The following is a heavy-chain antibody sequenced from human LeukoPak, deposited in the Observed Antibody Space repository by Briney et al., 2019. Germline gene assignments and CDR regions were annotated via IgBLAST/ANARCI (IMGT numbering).Heavy chain of an antibody. V-gene: IGHV3-74*01. CDR3: ARGGSGSGYHYYYYYMDV. Sequence: GGSLRLSCAASGFTFSTFAMIWVRQPPGKGLLWVARINSDGIRTSHADSVQGRFTISRDNANNTLYLQMNSLRVEDTAVYYCARGGSGSGYHYYYYYMDVWGKGTTVTISS. J-gene: IGHJ6*03. CDR1: GFTFSTFA. D-gene: IGHD3-22*01. CDR2: INSDGIRT.